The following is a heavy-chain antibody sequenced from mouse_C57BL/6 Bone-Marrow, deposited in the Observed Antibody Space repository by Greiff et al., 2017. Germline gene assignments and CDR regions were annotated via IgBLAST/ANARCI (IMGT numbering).Heavy chain of an antibody. J-gene: IGHJ3*01. V-gene: IGHV1-26*01. Sequence: VQLQQSGPELVKPGASVKISCKASGYTFTDYYMNWVKQSHGKSLEWIGDINPNNGGTSYNQKFKGKATLTVDNSSSTAYMELRSLTSEDSAVYYCANDGYYWFAYWGQGTLVTVSA. CDR3: ANDGYYWFAY. D-gene: IGHD2-3*01. CDR1: GYTFTDYY. CDR2: INPNNGGT.